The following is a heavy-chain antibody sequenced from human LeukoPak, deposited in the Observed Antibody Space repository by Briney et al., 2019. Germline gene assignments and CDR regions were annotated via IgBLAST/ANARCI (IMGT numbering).Heavy chain of an antibody. J-gene: IGHJ4*02. D-gene: IGHD3-10*01. Sequence: GGSLRLSCAASGFTFSNAWMSWVRQAPGKGLEWVGRIKSKTDGGTTDYAAPVKGRFTISRDDSKNTLYLQMNSLKTEDTAVYYCTTHLTILLWCGESPPWDYWGQGTLVNVSS. CDR1: GFTFSNAW. CDR3: TTHLTILLWCGESPPWDY. V-gene: IGHV3-15*01. CDR2: IKSKTDGGTT.